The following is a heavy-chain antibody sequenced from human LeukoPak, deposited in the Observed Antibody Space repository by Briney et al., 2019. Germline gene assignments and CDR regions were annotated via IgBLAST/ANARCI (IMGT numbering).Heavy chain of an antibody. D-gene: IGHD3-16*01. CDR3: AGADPLRYYGMDV. CDR2: IYYSGST. J-gene: IGHJ6*02. V-gene: IGHV4-59*01. CDR1: GGSISSYY. Sequence: SETLSLTCTVSGGSISSYYWSWIRQPPGKGLEWIGYIYYSGSTNYNPSLKSRVTISVDTSKNQFSLKLSSVTAADTAVYYCAGADPLRYYGMDVWGQGTTVTVSS.